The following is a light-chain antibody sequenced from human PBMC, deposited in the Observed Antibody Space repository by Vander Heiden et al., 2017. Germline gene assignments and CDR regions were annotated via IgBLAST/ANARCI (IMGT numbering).Light chain of an antibody. J-gene: IGLJ2*01. V-gene: IGLV3-1*01. CDR2: EDN. Sequence: SYELTQPPSVFVSSGRTATITCSGAHLGDKYVSWYRQNPGQSPVLVMYEDNRRPAGSPERFSGSNSGNTASLTTSGTQTVEEADYYGQAGDSRTGALFGGGTKLTVL. CDR3: QAGDSRTGAL. CDR1: HLGDKY.